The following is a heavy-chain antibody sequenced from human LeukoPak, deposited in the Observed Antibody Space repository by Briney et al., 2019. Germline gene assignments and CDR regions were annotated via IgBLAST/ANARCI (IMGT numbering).Heavy chain of an antibody. V-gene: IGHV4-34*01. CDR1: GGSFSGYY. J-gene: IGHJ6*03. Sequence: PSETLSLTCAVYGGSFSGYYWSWIRQPPGKGLEWIGEINHSGSTNYNPSLKSRVTISVDTSKNQFSLKLSSVTAADTAVYYCARGTSGYSSSWYGGRNYYYYYMDVWGKGTTVTVSS. CDR2: INHSGST. CDR3: ARGTSGYSSSWYGGRNYYYYYMDV. D-gene: IGHD6-13*01.